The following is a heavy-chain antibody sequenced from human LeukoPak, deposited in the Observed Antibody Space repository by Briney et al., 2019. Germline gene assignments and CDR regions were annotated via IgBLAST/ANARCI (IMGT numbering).Heavy chain of an antibody. CDR1: GYTFTGYY. CDR3: AREPLSMDYYGSGSATFDY. CDR2: INPNSGGT. Sequence: ASVKVSCKASGYTFTGYYIHWVRQAPGQGLEWMGWINPNSGGTNYAQKFQGRVTMTRDTSISTAYMDLTSLTSDDTAVYYCAREPLSMDYYGSGSATFDYWSQGTLVTVSS. D-gene: IGHD3-10*01. J-gene: IGHJ4*02. V-gene: IGHV1-2*02.